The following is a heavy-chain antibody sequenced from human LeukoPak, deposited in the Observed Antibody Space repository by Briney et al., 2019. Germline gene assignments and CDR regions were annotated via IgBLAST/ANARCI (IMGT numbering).Heavy chain of an antibody. Sequence: SATLSLTCTVSGGSISSYYWSWIRQPPGKGLEWIGYIYYSGSTNYNPSLKSRVTISVDTSKNQFSLKLSSVTAADTAVYYCARGRIAVAGTDYFDYWGQGTLVTVSS. CDR2: IYYSGST. D-gene: IGHD6-19*01. J-gene: IGHJ4*02. CDR3: ARGRIAVAGTDYFDY. CDR1: GGSISSYY. V-gene: IGHV4-59*01.